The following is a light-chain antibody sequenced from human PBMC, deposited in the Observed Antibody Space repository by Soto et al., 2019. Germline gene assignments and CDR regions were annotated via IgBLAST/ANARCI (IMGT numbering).Light chain of an antibody. J-gene: IGKJ4*01. CDR3: LQDYNYPRT. CDR1: QGIRND. V-gene: IGKV1-6*01. CDR2: AAS. Sequence: AIQMSVAPASLSATVGDRVTLTCRASQGIRNDLGWYQQKPGKAPKLLIYAASSLQSGVPSRFSGSGSGTEFTLTISSLQPEDVATYYCLQDYNYPRTCGGGTKVDIK.